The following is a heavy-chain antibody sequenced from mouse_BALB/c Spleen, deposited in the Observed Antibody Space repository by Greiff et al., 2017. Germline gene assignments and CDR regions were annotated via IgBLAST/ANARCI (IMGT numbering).Heavy chain of an antibody. V-gene: IGHV14-3*02. D-gene: IGHD1-1*01. CDR3: AREGYYYGSSPYAMDY. Sequence: VQLQQSGAELVKPGASVKLSCTASGFNIKDTYMHWVKQRPEQGLEWIGRIDPANGNTKYDPKFQGKATITADTSSNTAYLQLSSLTSEDTAVYYCAREGYYYGSSPYAMDYWGQGTSVTVSS. J-gene: IGHJ4*01. CDR2: IDPANGNT. CDR1: GFNIKDTY.